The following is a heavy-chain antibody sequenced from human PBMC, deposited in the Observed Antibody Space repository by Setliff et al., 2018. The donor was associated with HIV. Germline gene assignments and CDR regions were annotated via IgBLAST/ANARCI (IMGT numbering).Heavy chain of an antibody. V-gene: IGHV2-70*12. CDR2: NDRDDDK. J-gene: IGHJ6*02. CDR1: GFSLSTSAMC. CDR3: VHRVVWGGLDV. D-gene: IGHD2-8*02. Sequence: SGPTLVNPTQTLTLTCTFSGFSLSTSAMCVSWIRQPPGKALEWLARNDRDDDKYYRTSLETRLTFSKDTSKNQMVLTMTNMDPVDTATYYCVHRVVWGGLDVWGQGTTVTVSS.